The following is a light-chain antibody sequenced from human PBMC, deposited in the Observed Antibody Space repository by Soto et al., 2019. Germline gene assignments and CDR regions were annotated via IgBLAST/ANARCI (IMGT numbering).Light chain of an antibody. V-gene: IGKV1-5*01. CDR1: QSISSW. CDR2: DAS. J-gene: IGKJ2*01. CDR3: QQYHSYSYT. Sequence: DIQMTQSPSTLSASVGDRVTITCRASQSISSWLAWYQQKPGKAPKLLIYDASTLESGVPSRFSGSGSGTEFPLTISSLRPDDFATYYCQQYHSYSYTFGQGTKLEIK.